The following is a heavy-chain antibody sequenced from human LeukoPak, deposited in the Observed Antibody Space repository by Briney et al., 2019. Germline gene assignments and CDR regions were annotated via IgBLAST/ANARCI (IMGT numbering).Heavy chain of an antibody. J-gene: IGHJ5*02. CDR3: ARIRDGYNP. V-gene: IGHV1-69*04. D-gene: IGHD5-24*01. CDR2: IIPIFGIA. Sequence: APVKVSCKASGGTFSSYAISWVRQAPGQGLEWMGRIIPIFGIANYAQKFQGRVTITADKSTSTAYMELSSLRSEDTAVYYCARIRDGYNPWGQGTLVTVSS. CDR1: GGTFSSYA.